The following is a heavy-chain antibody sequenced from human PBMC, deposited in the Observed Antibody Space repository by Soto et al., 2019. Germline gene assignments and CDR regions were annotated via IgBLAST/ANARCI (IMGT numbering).Heavy chain of an antibody. Sequence: PGGSLRLSCAASGFTFSNAWMNWVRQAPGEGLEWVGRIKSKTDGGTTDYAAPVKGRFTISRDDSKNTLYLQMNSLKTEDTAVYDCSATIFPPGGMDVWGQGTTVTVSS. CDR2: IKSKTDGGTT. CDR3: SATIFPPGGMDV. J-gene: IGHJ6*02. CDR1: GFTFSNAW. V-gene: IGHV3-15*07. D-gene: IGHD3-3*01.